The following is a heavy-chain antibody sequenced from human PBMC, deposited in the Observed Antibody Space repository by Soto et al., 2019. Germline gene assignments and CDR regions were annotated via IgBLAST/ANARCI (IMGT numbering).Heavy chain of an antibody. CDR2: IYDSGST. J-gene: IGHJ4*02. CDR3: ARADCSGGSCYNFDY. D-gene: IGHD2-15*01. V-gene: IGHV4-31*03. CDR1: GGSISSGGYY. Sequence: QVQLQESGPGLVKPSQTLSLTCTVSGGSISSGGYYWSWIRQHPGKGLEWIGDIYDSGSTYYNPSLKIRVTISVNTSNNQFAPKLSSVTSADTAVYYCARADCSGGSCYNFDYWGQGTLVTVSS.